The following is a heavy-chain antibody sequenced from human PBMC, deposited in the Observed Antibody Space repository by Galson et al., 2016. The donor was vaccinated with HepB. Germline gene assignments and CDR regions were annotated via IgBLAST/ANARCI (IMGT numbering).Heavy chain of an antibody. D-gene: IGHD2-21*01. J-gene: IGHJ4*02. Sequence: ETLSLTCSVSGGSISSGNWWCWVRQPPGKGLGWIAEIHHSGSTNYNPSLKSRVTISVDKNKNQFSLKLSSVNAADTAVYYCAHSGDYSLNYWGQGTLVTVSS. V-gene: IGHV4-4*02. CDR1: GGSISSGNW. CDR2: IHHSGST. CDR3: AHSGDYSLNY.